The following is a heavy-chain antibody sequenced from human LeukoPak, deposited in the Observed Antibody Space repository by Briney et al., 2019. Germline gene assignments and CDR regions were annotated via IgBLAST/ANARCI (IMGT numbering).Heavy chain of an antibody. J-gene: IGHJ4*02. CDR3: AKVRDSSGSDY. D-gene: IGHD6-19*01. Sequence: GGSLRLSCAASGFTFSSYAMTWVRQAPGKGLEWVSSISGSGTSTYYTDSVKGRFTISRDNSENTLYRQMNSLRAEDTAVYYCAKVRDSSGSDYWGQGTLVTVSS. CDR1: GFTFSSYA. CDR2: ISGSGTST. V-gene: IGHV3-23*01.